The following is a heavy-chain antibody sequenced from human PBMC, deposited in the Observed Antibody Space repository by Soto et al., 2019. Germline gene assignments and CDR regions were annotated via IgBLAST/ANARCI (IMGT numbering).Heavy chain of an antibody. V-gene: IGHV4-39*01. Sequence: PSETLSLTCTFSCGSVRSSTYYWFWIRQAPGKGLEWIASIYYSGRTHNNPALKSRVTMSVDTYTNHFSRKMNAVTAADTDVYYCTRHEGAAAADRPLDYWGQGTLVTVS. J-gene: IGHJ4*02. CDR2: IYYSGRT. CDR1: CGSVRSSTYY. D-gene: IGHD6-13*01. CDR3: TRHEGAAAADRPLDY.